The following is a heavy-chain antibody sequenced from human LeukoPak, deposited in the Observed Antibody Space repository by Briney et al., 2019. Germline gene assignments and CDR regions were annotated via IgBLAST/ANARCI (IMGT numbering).Heavy chain of an antibody. Sequence: GESLKISCQGSGSIFTSYWIGWVREVPGKGLEWMGIIYPGDSDTRYSPSFQGQVTISADKSISTAYLQCSSLKASDTAMYYCGLGYYDSSGYPGFDAFDIWGQGTMVTVSS. CDR3: GLGYYDSSGYPGFDAFDI. D-gene: IGHD3-22*01. V-gene: IGHV5-51*01. CDR2: IYPGDSDT. J-gene: IGHJ3*02. CDR1: GSIFTSYW.